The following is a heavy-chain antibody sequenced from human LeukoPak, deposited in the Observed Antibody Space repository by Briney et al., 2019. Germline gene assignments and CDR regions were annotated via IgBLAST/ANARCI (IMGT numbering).Heavy chain of an antibody. CDR3: ARAIVHYYMDV. V-gene: IGHV3-74*01. J-gene: IGHJ6*03. D-gene: IGHD3-22*01. Sequence: GALRLSFSASGFTFSSYWVHWVRQAPGKGLVLVSRINTDGSSTSYADSVKGRFTISRDNAKNTLYLQMNSLRAEDTAVYYCARAIVHYYMDVWGKGTTVTVSS. CDR2: INTDGSST. CDR1: GFTFSSYW.